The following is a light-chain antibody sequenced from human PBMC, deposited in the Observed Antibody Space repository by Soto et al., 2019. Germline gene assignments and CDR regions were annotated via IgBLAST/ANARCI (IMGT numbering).Light chain of an antibody. Sequence: QSVLTQPPSVCGAPGQRVTISCTGSSSNIGAGYDVHWYQQLPGTAPKFLIYGNSNRPSGVPDRFSGSKSGTSASLAITGLQAEDEADYYCQSYDSSLSGWVFGGGTKLTVL. V-gene: IGLV1-40*01. J-gene: IGLJ3*02. CDR2: GNS. CDR3: QSYDSSLSGWV. CDR1: SSNIGAGYD.